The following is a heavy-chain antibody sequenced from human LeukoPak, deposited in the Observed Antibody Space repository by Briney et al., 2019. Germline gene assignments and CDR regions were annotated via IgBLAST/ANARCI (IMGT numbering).Heavy chain of an antibody. D-gene: IGHD5-18*01. Sequence: SETLSLTCTVSGGSISSGGYYWSWIRQHPGKGLEWIGYIYYSGSTNYNPSLKSRVTISVDTSKNQFSLKLSSVTAADTAVYYCAARERYSYGYWGQGTLVTVSS. CDR3: AARERYSYGY. V-gene: IGHV4-61*08. CDR1: GGSISSGGYY. CDR2: IYYSGST. J-gene: IGHJ4*02.